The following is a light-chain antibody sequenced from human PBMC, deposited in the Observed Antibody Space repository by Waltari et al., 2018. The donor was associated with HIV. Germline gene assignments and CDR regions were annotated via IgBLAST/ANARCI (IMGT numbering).Light chain of an antibody. Sequence: IVMTQSPDSLAVSLGERATINCRSSQSVLYDSKKDNNLFCNQQKQRQPPKLLLYWASNRESGVPDRFSGSGYGTDFTLTISSLQAEDVAVYYCQQYFDTPTFGQGTKVEIK. J-gene: IGKJ1*01. CDR3: QQYFDTPT. CDR1: QSVLYDSKKDNN. V-gene: IGKV4-1*01. CDR2: WAS.